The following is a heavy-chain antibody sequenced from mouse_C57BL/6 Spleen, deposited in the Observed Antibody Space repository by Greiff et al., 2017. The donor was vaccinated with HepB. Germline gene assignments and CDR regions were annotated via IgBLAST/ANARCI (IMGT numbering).Heavy chain of an antibody. CDR1: GYTFTSYW. V-gene: IGHV1-64*01. J-gene: IGHJ2*01. CDR2: IHPNSGST. CDR3: ASYGDGYYFDY. D-gene: IGHD2-3*01. Sequence: QVQLQQPGAELVEPGASVKLSCKASGYTFTSYWMHWVKQRPGQGLEWIGMIHPNSGSTNYNEKFKSKATLTVDKSSSTAYMQLSSLTSEDSAVYYCASYGDGYYFDYWGQGTTLTVSS.